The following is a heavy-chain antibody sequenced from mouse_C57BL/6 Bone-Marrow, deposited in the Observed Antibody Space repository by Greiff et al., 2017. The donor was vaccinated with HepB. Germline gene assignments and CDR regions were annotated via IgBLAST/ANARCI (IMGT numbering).Heavy chain of an antibody. V-gene: IGHV5-16*01. CDR2: INYDGSST. J-gene: IGHJ3*01. D-gene: IGHD3-2*02. CDR1: GFTFSDYY. CDR3: ARDEDSSGYNFFFAY. Sequence: EVMLVESEGGLVQPGSSMKLSCTASGFTFSDYYMAWVRQVPEKGLEWVANINYDGSSTYYLDSLKSRFIISRDNAKNILYLQMSSLKSEDTATYYCARDEDSSGYNFFFAYWGQGTLVTVSA.